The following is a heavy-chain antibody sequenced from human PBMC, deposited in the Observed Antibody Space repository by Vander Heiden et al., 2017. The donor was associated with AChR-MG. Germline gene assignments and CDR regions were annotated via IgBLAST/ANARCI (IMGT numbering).Heavy chain of an antibody. CDR3: ARDLAYYGMDV. CDR2: ISPDGGIT. J-gene: IGHJ6*02. Sequence: QVQLVQSGAEVKKPGASVKISRKAYGNTLTSYYIHWVRQPPGQGHEWMGVISPDGGITRYAQKFQGRVTMTDDTSTSTVYVELSSLRSEDTAVYYCARDLAYYGMDVWGQGTTVTVSS. CDR1: GNTLTSYY. V-gene: IGHV1-46*03.